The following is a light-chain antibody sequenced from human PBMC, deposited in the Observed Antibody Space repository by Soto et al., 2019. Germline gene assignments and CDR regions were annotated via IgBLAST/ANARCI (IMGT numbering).Light chain of an antibody. J-gene: IGLJ1*01. CDR1: SSNIGAGYD. CDR2: ANS. V-gene: IGLV1-40*01. CDR3: QSYDSGLPLRF. Sequence: QSVLTQPPSVSGAPGQRVTISCTGSSSNIGAGYDVHWYQQLPGTAPKLLIYANSNRPSGVPDRFSGSKSGPSASLAITGLQADVEADYYSQSYDSGLPLRFFETGPKLPVL.